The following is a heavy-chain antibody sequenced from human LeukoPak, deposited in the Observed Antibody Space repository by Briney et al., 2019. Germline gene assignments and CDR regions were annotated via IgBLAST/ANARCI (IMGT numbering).Heavy chain of an antibody. CDR1: GGSFSDYY. CDR2: INHSGGT. V-gene: IGHV4-34*01. D-gene: IGHD3-16*01. Sequence: SETLSLTCAVYGGSFSDYYWSWIRQPPGKGLEWIGEINHSGGTNYNPSLKSRVTISVDTSKNQFSLNLSSVTAADTAVYYCARHYGPWGQGTLVTVSS. CDR3: ARHYGP. J-gene: IGHJ5*02.